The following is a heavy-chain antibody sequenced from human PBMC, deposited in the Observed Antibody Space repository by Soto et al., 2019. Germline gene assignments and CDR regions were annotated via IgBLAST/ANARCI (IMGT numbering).Heavy chain of an antibody. Sequence: PGESLKISCKGSGYSFTSNWIGWVRQMPGKGLEWMGIIYPDDSDTRYSPSFQGQVTISADKSISTAYLQWSSLKASDTAMYYCARRGATVARYGAFDIWGQGTMVTVSS. CDR2: IYPDDSDT. V-gene: IGHV5-51*01. J-gene: IGHJ3*02. CDR3: ARRGATVARYGAFDI. CDR1: GYSFTSNW. D-gene: IGHD1-26*01.